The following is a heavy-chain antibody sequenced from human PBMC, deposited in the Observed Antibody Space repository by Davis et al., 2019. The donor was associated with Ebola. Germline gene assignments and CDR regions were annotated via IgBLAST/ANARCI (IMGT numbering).Heavy chain of an antibody. Sequence: GGSLRLSCAASGFTVSSNYMSWVRQAPGKGLEWVSVIYSGGSTYYADSVKGRFTISRHNSKNTLYLQMNSLRAEDTAVYYCAREGDGYNWQSYFDYWGQGTLVTVSS. V-gene: IGHV3-53*04. CDR3: AREGDGYNWQSYFDY. J-gene: IGHJ4*02. D-gene: IGHD5-24*01. CDR2: IYSGGST. CDR1: GFTVSSNY.